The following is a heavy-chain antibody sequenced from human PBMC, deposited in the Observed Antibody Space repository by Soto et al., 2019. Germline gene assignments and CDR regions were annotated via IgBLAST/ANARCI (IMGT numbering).Heavy chain of an antibody. D-gene: IGHD3-22*01. CDR1: GYTFTSYY. CDR2: IIPSVGRT. Sequence: VASVKVSCKASGYTFTSYYMHWVRQAPGQGLEWMGIIIPSVGRTNYAQKFQGRVTITADESTSTAYMELSSLRSEDTAVYYCARDPFGSGYNRPLDYWGQGTLVTV. CDR3: ARDPFGSGYNRPLDY. V-gene: IGHV1-46*01. J-gene: IGHJ4*02.